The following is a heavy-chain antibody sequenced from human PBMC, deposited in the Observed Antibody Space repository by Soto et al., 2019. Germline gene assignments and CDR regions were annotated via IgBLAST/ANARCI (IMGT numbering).Heavy chain of an antibody. V-gene: IGHV3-48*03. CDR2: IRANDESI. Sequence: GGSLRVSFVASGVDVRSYEMNWVRQAPGKGLEWVSNIRANDESIYYADSVKGRVSVSRDNAKNSLFLEMNSLRVDDTAVYYCARETLRDAIDIWGQGTMVTVSS. CDR3: ARETLRDAIDI. CDR1: GVDVRSYE. J-gene: IGHJ3*02.